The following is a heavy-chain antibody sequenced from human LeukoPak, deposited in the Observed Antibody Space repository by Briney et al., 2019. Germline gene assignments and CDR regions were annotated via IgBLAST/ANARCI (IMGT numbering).Heavy chain of an antibody. D-gene: IGHD1-26*01. V-gene: IGHV4-59*01. J-gene: IGHJ5*02. CDR2: IYYSGST. CDR1: GGSISSYY. Sequence: SETLSLTCTVSGGSISSYYWSWIRQPPGKGPEWIGYIYYSGSTNYNPSLKSRVTISVDTSKSQFSLKLSSVTAADTAVYYCARSIDSFDPWGQGTLVTVSS. CDR3: ARSIDSFDP.